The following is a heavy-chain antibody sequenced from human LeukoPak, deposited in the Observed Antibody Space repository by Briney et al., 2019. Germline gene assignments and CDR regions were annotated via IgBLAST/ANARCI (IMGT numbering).Heavy chain of an antibody. V-gene: IGHV1-69*13. D-gene: IGHD2-2*01. CDR2: IIPIFGTA. Sequence: ASVKVSCKASGGTFSSYAISWVRQAPGQGLEWMGGIIPIFGTANYAQKFQGRVTITADESTSTAYMELSSLRSEDTAVYYCARESRSYYCSSTSCPPGGDAFDIWGQGTMVTVSS. CDR1: GGTFSSYA. CDR3: ARESRSYYCSSTSCPPGGDAFDI. J-gene: IGHJ3*02.